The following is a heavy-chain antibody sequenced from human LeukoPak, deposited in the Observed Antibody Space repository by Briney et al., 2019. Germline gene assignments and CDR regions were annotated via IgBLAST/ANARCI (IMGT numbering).Heavy chain of an antibody. CDR3: AKHQGNAVAGRYSDY. CDR1: GFSFSNYG. J-gene: IGHJ4*02. CDR2: VGGIGAIT. D-gene: IGHD6-19*01. Sequence: GGSLRLSCAASGFSFSNYGLNWVRQAPGKGLEWVSTVGGIGAITDYADSVKGRFIVSRDNSKNMAYLQMNFLRAEDTAVYYCAKHQGNAVAGRYSDYWGQGTLVTVSP. V-gene: IGHV3-23*01.